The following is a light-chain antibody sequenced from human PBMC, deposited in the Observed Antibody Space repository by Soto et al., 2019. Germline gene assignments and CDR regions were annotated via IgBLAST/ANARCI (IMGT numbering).Light chain of an antibody. V-gene: IGKV3-20*01. Sequence: EIVMTQSPATLSVSPGERATLSCRASQSVTSDYLAWYQQKPGQSPRLLIYGVYSRATGTPDRFSGSGSGTDFTLTISRLEPEDSAVYYCQFYGSSLITFGQGTRLEIK. CDR1: QSVTSDY. CDR2: GVY. J-gene: IGKJ5*01. CDR3: QFYGSSLIT.